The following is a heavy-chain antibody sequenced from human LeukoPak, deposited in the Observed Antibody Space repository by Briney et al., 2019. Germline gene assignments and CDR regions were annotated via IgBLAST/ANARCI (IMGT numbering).Heavy chain of an antibody. CDR1: GYTFTGYY. CDR3: ARDRFRGLLSRKDFDY. J-gene: IGHJ4*02. V-gene: IGHV1-2*02. D-gene: IGHD2/OR15-2a*01. Sequence: ASVKVSCEASGYTFTGYYMHWVRQAPGQGLEWMGWINPNSGGTNYAQKFQGRVTMTRDTSISTAYMELSRLRSDDTAVYYCARDRFRGLLSRKDFDYWGQGTLVTVSS. CDR2: INPNSGGT.